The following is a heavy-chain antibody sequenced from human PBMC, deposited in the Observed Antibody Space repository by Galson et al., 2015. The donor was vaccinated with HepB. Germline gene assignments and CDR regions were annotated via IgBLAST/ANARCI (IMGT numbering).Heavy chain of an antibody. CDR3: ARPLAFCGGDVYPVTIAGDAFDF. J-gene: IGHJ3*01. D-gene: IGHD2-21*02. CDR2: ISYDGSNK. Sequence: SLRLSCAASGFTLITYAMHWVRQAPGKGLDWVAVISYDGSNKYYADSVKGRFTISRDNSKNTLFLQMNSLRPGDTAVYYCARPLAFCGGDVYPVTIAGDAFDFWFQGTMVTVSS. CDR1: GFTLITYA. V-gene: IGHV3-30-3*01.